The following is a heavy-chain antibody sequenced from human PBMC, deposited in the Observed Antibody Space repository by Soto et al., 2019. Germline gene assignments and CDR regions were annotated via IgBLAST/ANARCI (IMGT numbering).Heavy chain of an antibody. Sequence: PGGSLRLSCAASGFTVSSNYMSWVRQAPGKGLEWVSVIYSGGSTYYADSVKGRFTISRDNSKNTLYLQMNSLRAEDTAVYYCARAPYCSGGSCYSEGGYFDYWGQGTLVTVSS. D-gene: IGHD2-15*01. J-gene: IGHJ4*02. CDR3: ARAPYCSGGSCYSEGGYFDY. V-gene: IGHV3-53*01. CDR1: GFTVSSNY. CDR2: IYSGGST.